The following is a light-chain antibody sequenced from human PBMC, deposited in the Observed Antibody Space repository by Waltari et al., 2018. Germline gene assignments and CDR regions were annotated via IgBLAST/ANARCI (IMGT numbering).Light chain of an antibody. Sequence: EIVMTQSPATLSVSQGERATLYCRASQSIHDNLAWYQQKPGQAPRLLIYGASTRATGIPARFRVSGSGAEFTLTITSLQSEDCAVYYCQQYNVWPPLTFGGGTKVEIK. CDR1: QSIHDN. V-gene: IGKV3-15*01. J-gene: IGKJ4*01. CDR2: GAS. CDR3: QQYNVWPPLT.